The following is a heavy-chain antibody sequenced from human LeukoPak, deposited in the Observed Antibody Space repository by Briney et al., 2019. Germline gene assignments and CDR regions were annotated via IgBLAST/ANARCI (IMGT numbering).Heavy chain of an antibody. V-gene: IGHV3-30*04. J-gene: IGHJ4*02. CDR3: AKDEGLGSSSDY. D-gene: IGHD3-16*01. Sequence: GSLRLSCAASGFTFSSYAMHWVRQAPGKGLEWVAVISYDGSNKYYADSVKGRFTISRDNSKNTLYLQMNSLRAEDTAVYYCAKDEGLGSSSDYWGQGTLVTVSS. CDR1: GFTFSSYA. CDR2: ISYDGSNK.